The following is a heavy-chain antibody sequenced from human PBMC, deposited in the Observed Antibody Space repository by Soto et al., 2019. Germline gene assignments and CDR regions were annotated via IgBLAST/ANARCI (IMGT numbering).Heavy chain of an antibody. J-gene: IGHJ4*02. Sequence: GASVKVSCKASGYTFTSYGISWVRQAPGQGLEWMGWISAYNGNTNYAQKLQGRVTMTTDTSTSTAYMELRSLRSDDTAVYYCARWCRYCSSTSLFDYWGQGTLVTVPQ. CDR2: ISAYNGNT. D-gene: IGHD2-2*01. CDR1: GYTFTSYG. V-gene: IGHV1-18*01. CDR3: ARWCRYCSSTSLFDY.